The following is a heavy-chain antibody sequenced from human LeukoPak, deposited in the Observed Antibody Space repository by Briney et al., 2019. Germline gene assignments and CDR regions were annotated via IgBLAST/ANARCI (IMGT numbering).Heavy chain of an antibody. D-gene: IGHD5-18*01. V-gene: IGHV4-34*01. CDR1: GGSFSGYY. CDR2: INHSGST. Sequence: PETLSLTCAVYGGSFSGYYWSWIRQPPGKGLEWIGEINHSGSTNYNPSLKSRVTISVDTSKNQFSLKLSSVTAADTAVYYCARGYLSGYSYGLTLFDYWGQGTLVTVSS. J-gene: IGHJ4*02. CDR3: ARGYLSGYSYGLTLFDY.